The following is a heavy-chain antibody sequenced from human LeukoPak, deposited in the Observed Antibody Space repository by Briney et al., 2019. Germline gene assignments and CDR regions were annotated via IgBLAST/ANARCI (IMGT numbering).Heavy chain of an antibody. J-gene: IGHJ6*02. Sequence: GSLRLSRAGSGFPFSSYGMSLVRQASGEGLEWVSAISCRCGNTYYADSVKGRFTISRDNSKNTLYLQMNSLRAEDTAVYYCAKYQGVAYTQIGDYYYGMDVWGQGTTVTVSS. CDR3: AKYQGVAYTQIGDYYYGMDV. D-gene: IGHD3-3*01. CDR2: ISCRCGNT. CDR1: GFPFSSYG. V-gene: IGHV3-23*01.